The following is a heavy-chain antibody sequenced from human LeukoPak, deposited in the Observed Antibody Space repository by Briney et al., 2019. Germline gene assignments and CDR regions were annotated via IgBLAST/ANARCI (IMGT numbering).Heavy chain of an antibody. Sequence: SETLSLTCTVSGGSISSYYWSWIRQPPGKGLEWIGYIYYSGSTNYNPSLKSRVTMSVDTSKNQFSLKLSSVTAADTAVYYCARDREPSYDYVWGSYRHNWFDPWGQGTLVTVSS. CDR1: GGSISSYY. V-gene: IGHV4-59*12. J-gene: IGHJ5*02. D-gene: IGHD3-16*02. CDR3: ARDREPSYDYVWGSYRHNWFDP. CDR2: IYYSGST.